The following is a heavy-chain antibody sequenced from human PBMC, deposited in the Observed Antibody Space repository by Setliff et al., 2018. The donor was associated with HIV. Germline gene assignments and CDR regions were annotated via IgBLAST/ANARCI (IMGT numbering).Heavy chain of an antibody. CDR1: GGSFSGYY. CDR2: INHSGST. J-gene: IGHJ4*02. CDR3: ASTGYSSGWSFDY. Sequence: SETLSLTCAVYGGSFSGYYWSWIRQPPGKGLEWIGEINHSGSTNYNPSLKSRVAISVDTSKNQFSLKLSSVTAADTAVYYCASTGYSSGWSFDYWGQGTLVTVSS. D-gene: IGHD6-19*01. V-gene: IGHV4-34*01.